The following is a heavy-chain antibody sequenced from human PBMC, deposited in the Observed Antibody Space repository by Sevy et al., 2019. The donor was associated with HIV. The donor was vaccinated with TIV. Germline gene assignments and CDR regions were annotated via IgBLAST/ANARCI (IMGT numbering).Heavy chain of an antibody. V-gene: IGHV1-46*01. CDR2: VDPSAGNT. CDR1: GDTFTNNY. Sequence: ASVKVSCKASGDTFTNNYIHWVRQAPGQGLEWMGMVDPSAGNTTYAQKFHGRVTMTRDTSTSILYMELSSLRSEDTAVYYCVRADPDQHVDSWGQGTLVTVSS. J-gene: IGHJ4*02. CDR3: VRADPDQHVDS.